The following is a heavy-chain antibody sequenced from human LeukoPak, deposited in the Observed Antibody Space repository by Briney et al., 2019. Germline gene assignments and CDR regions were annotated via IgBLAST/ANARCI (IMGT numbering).Heavy chain of an antibody. CDR1: GYTFTGYY. D-gene: IGHD6-25*01. CDR2: INPNSGGT. J-gene: IGHJ4*02. CDR3: ARGYSSGRDYYFDY. Sequence: GASVKVSCKASGYTFTGYYMHWVRQAPGQGLEWMGWINPNSGGTNYAQKFQGRVTMARDTSISTAYMELRSLRSDDTAIYYCARGYSSGRDYYFDYWGQGTLVTVSS. V-gene: IGHV1-2*02.